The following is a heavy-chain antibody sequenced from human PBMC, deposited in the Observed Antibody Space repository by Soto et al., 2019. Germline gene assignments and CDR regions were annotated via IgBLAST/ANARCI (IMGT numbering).Heavy chain of an antibody. V-gene: IGHV3-30*18. CDR3: AKDMDAQDYYYYGMDV. Sequence: GGSLRLSCAASGFTFSSYGMHWVRQAPGKGLEWVAVISYDGSNKYYADSVKGRFTISRDNSKNTLYLQMNSLRAEDTAVYYCAKDMDAQDYYYYGMDVWGQGTTVTVSS. D-gene: IGHD2-2*01. J-gene: IGHJ6*02. CDR2: ISYDGSNK. CDR1: GFTFSSYG.